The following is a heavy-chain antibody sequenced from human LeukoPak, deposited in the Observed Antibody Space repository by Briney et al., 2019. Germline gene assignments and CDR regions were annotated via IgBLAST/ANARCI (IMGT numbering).Heavy chain of an antibody. D-gene: IGHD2-2*01. CDR1: GFTFSSYA. J-gene: IGHJ4*02. Sequence: QPWGSLRLSCAASGFTFSSYAMHWVRQAPGKGLEWLAVISSVGSLEYYADSVKGRFTISRDNSKYTLYLQMNSLRPEDTAFYYCARDPVPAAARHFDYWGQGTLATVSS. CDR3: ARDPVPAAARHFDY. V-gene: IGHV3-30-3*01. CDR2: ISSVGSLE.